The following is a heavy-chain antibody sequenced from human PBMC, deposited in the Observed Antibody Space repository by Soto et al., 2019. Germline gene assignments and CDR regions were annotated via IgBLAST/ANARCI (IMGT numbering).Heavy chain of an antibody. Sequence: SETLSLTCTVSGGSISSYYWSWIRQPPGKGLEWIGYIYYSGSTNYNPSLKSRVTISVDTSKNQFSLKLSSVTAADTAVYYCARNFRLPHPGYFHQWGQGTLVTVSS. CDR1: GGSISSYY. J-gene: IGHJ1*01. CDR2: IYYSGST. V-gene: IGHV4-59*08. D-gene: IGHD4-17*01. CDR3: ARNFRLPHPGYFHQ.